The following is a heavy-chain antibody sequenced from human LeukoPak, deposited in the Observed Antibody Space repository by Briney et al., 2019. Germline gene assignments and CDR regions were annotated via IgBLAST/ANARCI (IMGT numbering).Heavy chain of an antibody. V-gene: IGHV4-59*08. CDR1: GDSISSYY. Sequence: SETLSLTCTVSGDSISSYYWSWIRQPPGKGLEWIGNIYYSGSTYHNPSLKSRVTISVDRSKNQFSLKLSSVTAADTAVYYCARAAGSGYDPRGPFDYWGQGTLVTVSS. CDR2: IYYSGST. CDR3: ARAAGSGYDPRGPFDY. J-gene: IGHJ4*02. D-gene: IGHD5-12*01.